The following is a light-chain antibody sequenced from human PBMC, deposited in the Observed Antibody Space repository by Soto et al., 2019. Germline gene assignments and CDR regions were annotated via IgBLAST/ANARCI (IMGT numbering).Light chain of an antibody. V-gene: IGKV1-6*01. CDR3: LQDYNYPRRT. J-gene: IGKJ1*01. CDR2: AAS. Sequence: IQMTQSPSSLSASVGDRVTITCRASQGIRNDLGWYQQKPGKAPKLLIYAASSLQSGVPSRFSGSGSGTDFTLTISSLQPEDFATYYCLQDYNYPRRTFGQGTKVEIK. CDR1: QGIRND.